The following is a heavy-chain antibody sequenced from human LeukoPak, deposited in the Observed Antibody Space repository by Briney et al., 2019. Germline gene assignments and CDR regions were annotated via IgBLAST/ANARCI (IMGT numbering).Heavy chain of an antibody. Sequence: GGSLRLSCAASGFTFSSYSMNWVRQAPGKGLEWVSSISSSSSYIYYADSVKGRFTISRDNAKNSLYLQMNSLRAEDTAVYYCARDLGRIVVVPAATSIAAAGTAMGYWGQGTLVTVSS. D-gene: IGHD2-2*01. CDR2: ISSSSSYI. V-gene: IGHV3-21*01. CDR1: GFTFSSYS. CDR3: ARDLGRIVVVPAATSIAAAGTAMGY. J-gene: IGHJ4*02.